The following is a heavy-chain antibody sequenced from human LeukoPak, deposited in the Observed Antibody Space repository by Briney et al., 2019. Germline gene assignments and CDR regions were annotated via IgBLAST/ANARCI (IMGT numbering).Heavy chain of an antibody. CDR2: INHSGST. Sequence: PSETLSLTCTVSGGSISSSSYYWGWIRQPPGKGLEWIGEINHSGSTNYNPSLKSRVTISVDTSKNQFSLKLSSVTAADTAVYYCARHSGRQHLVGAPRTDAFDIWGQGTMVTVSS. V-gene: IGHV4-39*01. D-gene: IGHD1-26*01. CDR3: ARHSGRQHLVGAPRTDAFDI. CDR1: GGSISSSSYY. J-gene: IGHJ3*02.